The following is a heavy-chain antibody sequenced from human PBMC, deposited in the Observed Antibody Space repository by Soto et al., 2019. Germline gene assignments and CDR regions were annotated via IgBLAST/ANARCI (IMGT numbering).Heavy chain of an antibody. CDR1: GFTFSSYA. D-gene: IGHD1-7*01. Sequence: GGSLRLSCAASGFTFSSYAMHWVRQAPGKGLEYVSAISSNGGSTYYANSVKGRFTISRDNSKNTLYLQMGSLRAEDMAVYYCAGGQGITGTIQYYYYYMDVWGKGTTVTVSS. CDR3: AGGQGITGTIQYYYYYMDV. V-gene: IGHV3-64*01. CDR2: ISSNGGST. J-gene: IGHJ6*03.